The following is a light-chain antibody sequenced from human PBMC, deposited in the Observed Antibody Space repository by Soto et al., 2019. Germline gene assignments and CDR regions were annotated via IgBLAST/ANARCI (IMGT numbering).Light chain of an antibody. CDR1: QSVGSN. V-gene: IGKV3-15*01. J-gene: IGKJ2*01. Sequence: EIVMTQSPATLSVSPGERVTLSCRASQSVGSNLAGYQQKPCQAPRLLNYEASTRATGIPARFSGSGSTTEFPRTIGSPQSEDFAVYYCQQYNNWPPMYSFGQGAKLEIK. CDR3: QQYNNWPPMYS. CDR2: EAS.